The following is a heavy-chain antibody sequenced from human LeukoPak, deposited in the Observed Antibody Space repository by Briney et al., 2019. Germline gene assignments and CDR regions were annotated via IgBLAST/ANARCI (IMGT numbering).Heavy chain of an antibody. CDR1: GYTFTGYY. CDR2: INPNSGGT. J-gene: IGHJ4*02. V-gene: IGHV1-2*06. D-gene: IGHD3-22*01. CDR3: ARDGDHWDYDSSGYYLSDF. Sequence: RASVKVSCKASGYTFTGYYMHWVRQAPGQGLEWMGRINPNSGGTNYAQKFQGRVTMTRDTSISTAYMELSRLRSDDTAVYYCARDGDHWDYDSSGYYLSDFWGQGTLVTVSS.